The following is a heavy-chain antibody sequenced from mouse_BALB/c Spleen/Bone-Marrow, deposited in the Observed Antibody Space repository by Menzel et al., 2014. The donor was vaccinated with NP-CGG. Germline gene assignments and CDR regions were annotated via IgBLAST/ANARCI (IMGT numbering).Heavy chain of an antibody. CDR1: GYSFTGYT. CDR3: ARDYGPNFDY. Sequence: VQLKQSGPELVKPGASMKISCKASGYSFTGYTTNWVKQSHGKNLEWIGLISPYNGGTSYNQKLKGKATLTVDKSSSTAYMEPLSLASEDSAVCYCARDYGPNFDYWGQGTTLTVSS. V-gene: IGHV1-18*01. J-gene: IGHJ2*01. CDR2: ISPYNGGT. D-gene: IGHD1-2*01.